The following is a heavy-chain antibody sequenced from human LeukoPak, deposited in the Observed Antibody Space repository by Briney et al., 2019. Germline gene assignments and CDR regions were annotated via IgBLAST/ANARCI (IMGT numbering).Heavy chain of an antibody. J-gene: IGHJ4*02. V-gene: IGHV3-23*01. Sequence: GGSLRLSCGASGFTFTTYAMTWVRQAPGKGLEWVSSITGSGGSTYYGDSVKGRFTISRDNSKNTLYLQMNSLRAEDTAVYYCAKRSAESSGYFDNWGQGTLVTVSS. CDR1: GFTFTTYA. CDR2: ITGSGGST. D-gene: IGHD6-19*01. CDR3: AKRSAESSGYFDN.